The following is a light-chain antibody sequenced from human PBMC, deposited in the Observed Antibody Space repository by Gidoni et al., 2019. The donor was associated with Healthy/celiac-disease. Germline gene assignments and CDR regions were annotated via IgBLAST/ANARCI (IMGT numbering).Light chain of an antibody. J-gene: IGLJ3*02. V-gene: IGLV3-27*01. CDR2: KDS. CDR1: VLAKKY. CDR3: YSAADNNLRV. Sequence: SYELTQPSSVSVSPGQTARITCPGDVLAKKYARWFQQKPGQAPVLVIYKDSERPSGIPARFSGSSSGTTVTLTISGAQVEDEADYYCYSAADNNLRVFGGGTKLTVL.